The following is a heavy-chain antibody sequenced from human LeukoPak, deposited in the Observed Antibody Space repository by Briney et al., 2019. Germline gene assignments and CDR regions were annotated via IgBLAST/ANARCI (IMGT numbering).Heavy chain of an antibody. CDR1: GGSISSYY. V-gene: IGHV4-4*07. D-gene: IGHD3-3*01. Sequence: PSETLSLTCTVSGGSISSYYWSWIRQPAGKGLEWIGRIYTSGSTNYSPSLKSRVTMSVDTSKNQFPLKLTSVTAADTAVYYCASGPDFYMDVWGKGTTVTVSS. CDR2: IYTSGST. J-gene: IGHJ6*03. CDR3: ASGPDFYMDV.